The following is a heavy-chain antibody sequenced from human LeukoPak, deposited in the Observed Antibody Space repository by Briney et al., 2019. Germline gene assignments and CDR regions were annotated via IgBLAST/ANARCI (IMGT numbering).Heavy chain of an antibody. CDR1: GYTFTSYD. D-gene: IGHD3-10*01. Sequence: ASVKVSCKTSGYTFTSYDVNWVRQASGQGLEWMGYMNPNSGITGFAQKFQGRITMTWDTSISTAYMELSSLKHEDTAVYYCAREPRRFGDWGQGTLIIVSS. J-gene: IGHJ4*02. V-gene: IGHV1-8*01. CDR3: AREPRRFGD. CDR2: MNPNSGIT.